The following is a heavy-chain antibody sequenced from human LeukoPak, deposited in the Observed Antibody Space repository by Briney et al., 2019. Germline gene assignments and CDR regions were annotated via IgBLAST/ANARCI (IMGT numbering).Heavy chain of an antibody. J-gene: IGHJ4*02. CDR1: GFTFSSYS. V-gene: IGHV3-21*01. CDR2: ISSSSSYI. Sequence: PGGSLRLSCAASGFTFSSYSMNWVRQAPGKGLEWVSYISSSSSYIYYADSVKGRFTISRDNAKNSLYLQMNSLRAEDTAVYYCARVVGVVAATPALDYWGQGTLVTVSS. D-gene: IGHD2-15*01. CDR3: ARVVGVVAATPALDY.